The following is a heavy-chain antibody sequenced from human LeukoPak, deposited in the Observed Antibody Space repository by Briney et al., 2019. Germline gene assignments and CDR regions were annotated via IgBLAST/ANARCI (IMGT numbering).Heavy chain of an antibody. CDR1: GGSISSYY. CDR2: IYHSGST. Sequence: PSETLSLTCTVSGGSISSYYWTWIRQPPGKGLEWIGSIYHSGSTYYNPSLKSRVTISVDTSKNQFSLKLSSVTAADTAVYYCARVTGGGIVVVPAAIRGYYFDYWGQGTLVTVSS. D-gene: IGHD2-2*01. V-gene: IGHV4-38-2*02. CDR3: ARVTGGGIVVVPAAIRGYYFDY. J-gene: IGHJ4*02.